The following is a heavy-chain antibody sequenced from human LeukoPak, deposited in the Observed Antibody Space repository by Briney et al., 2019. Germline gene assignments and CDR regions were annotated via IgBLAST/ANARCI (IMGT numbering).Heavy chain of an antibody. D-gene: IGHD2-2*01. J-gene: IGHJ5*02. Sequence: ASVKVSCKASGYTFTGYYMHWVRQAPGQGLEWRGWINPNSGGTNYAQKFQGRVTMTRDTSISTACMELSRLRSDDTAVYYCARDQTGIVVVPAAHISWFDPWGQGTLVTVSS. V-gene: IGHV1-2*02. CDR1: GYTFTGYY. CDR2: INPNSGGT. CDR3: ARDQTGIVVVPAAHISWFDP.